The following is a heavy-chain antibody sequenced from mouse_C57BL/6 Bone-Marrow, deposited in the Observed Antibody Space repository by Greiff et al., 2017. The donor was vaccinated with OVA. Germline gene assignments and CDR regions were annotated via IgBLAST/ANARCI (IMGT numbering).Heavy chain of an antibody. CDR3: ARHYGSIFYAMDY. J-gene: IGHJ4*01. CDR2: IYPGSGST. Sequence: VQLQQPGAELVKPGASVKMSCKASGYTFTSYWITWVKQRPGQGLEWIGDIYPGSGSTNYNEKFKSKATLTVDTSSSTAYMQLSSLTSEDSAVYYCARHYGSIFYAMDYWGQGTSVTVSS. CDR1: GYTFTSYW. V-gene: IGHV1-55*01. D-gene: IGHD1-1*01.